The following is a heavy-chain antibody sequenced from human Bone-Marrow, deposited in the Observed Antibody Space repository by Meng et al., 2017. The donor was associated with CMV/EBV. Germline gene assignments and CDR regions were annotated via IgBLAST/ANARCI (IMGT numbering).Heavy chain of an antibody. CDR1: GYTGTGYY. V-gene: IGHV1-2*02. CDR3: ARERDDTRWLQLGAFPNDY. D-gene: IGHD5-24*01. J-gene: IGHJ4*02. CDR2: INPNSGGT. Sequence: ASVKVACKASGYTGTGYYMHWVRQAPGQGLEWMGWINPNSGGTNYAQKFQGRVTMTRDTSISTAYMELSRLRSDDTAVYYCARERDDTRWLQLGAFPNDYWGQGTLVTVSS.